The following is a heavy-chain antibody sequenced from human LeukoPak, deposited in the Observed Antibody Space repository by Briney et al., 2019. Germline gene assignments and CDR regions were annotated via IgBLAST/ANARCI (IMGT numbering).Heavy chain of an antibody. V-gene: IGHV3-23*01. CDR3: AKSVYHSGNY. D-gene: IGHD3-10*01. Sequence: GGSLRLSCAASGFTISTYGMSWVRQAPGKGLEWVSSISGGTTYYADSVKGPFTISRDNSKNTLSLQMNSLRAEDTAVYYCAKSVYHSGNYWGQGTLVTVSS. CDR2: ISGGTT. CDR1: GFTISTYG. J-gene: IGHJ4*02.